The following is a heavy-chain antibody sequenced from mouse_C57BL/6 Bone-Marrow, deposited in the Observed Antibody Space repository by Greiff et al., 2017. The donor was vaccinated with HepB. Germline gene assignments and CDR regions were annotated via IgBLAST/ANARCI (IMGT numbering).Heavy chain of an antibody. CDR1: GYAFSSSW. J-gene: IGHJ3*01. CDR3: ARTYYVGSSRFAY. V-gene: IGHV1-82*01. Sequence: QVQLKQSGPELVKPGASVKISCKASGYAFSSSWMNWVKQRPGKGLEWIGRIYPGDGDTNYNGKFKGKATLTADKSSSTAYMQLSSLTSEDSAVYLCARTYYVGSSRFAYWGQGTLVTVSA. D-gene: IGHD1-1*01. CDR2: IYPGDGDT.